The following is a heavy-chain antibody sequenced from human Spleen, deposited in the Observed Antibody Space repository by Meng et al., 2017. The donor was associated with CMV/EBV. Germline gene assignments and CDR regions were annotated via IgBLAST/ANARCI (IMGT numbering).Heavy chain of an antibody. J-gene: IGHJ4*02. Sequence: GESLKISCKGSGFTFTSYWIGLVRQMPGKGLEWMGIIFPRDSDTRYSPSFQGQVTISADKSISTAYLQWSSLKASDTAMYYCARHDSRVWETPGDWGQGTLVTDSS. CDR3: ARHDSRVWETPGD. D-gene: IGHD1-26*01. CDR2: IFPRDSDT. V-gene: IGHV5-51*01. CDR1: GFTFTSYW.